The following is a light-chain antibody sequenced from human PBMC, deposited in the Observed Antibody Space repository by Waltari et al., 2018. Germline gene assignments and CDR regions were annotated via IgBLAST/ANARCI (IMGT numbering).Light chain of an antibody. CDR1: QRVSTY. Sequence: EVVLTQSPGTLSLSPGERATLTCRASQRVSTYLAWYQQRPGQAPRPLIYAASTRATGIPDRFSGSGSGTDFSLTISRLEPEDFAVYYCQNHERLPATFGQGTKVEIK. J-gene: IGKJ1*01. CDR3: QNHERLPAT. CDR2: AAS. V-gene: IGKV3-20*01.